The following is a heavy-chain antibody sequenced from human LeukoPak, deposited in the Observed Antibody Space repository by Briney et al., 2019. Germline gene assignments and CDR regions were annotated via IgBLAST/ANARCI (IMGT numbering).Heavy chain of an antibody. Sequence: PGGSLRLSCAASGFTFSSYAMTWVRQAPGMGLEWVSVTSGSGGSTYYADSVKGRFTISRDNSKNTLYLQMNSLRAEDTAVYYCAKDQRRGYCNSASCYIDFWGQGTLVNVSS. CDR2: TSGSGGST. CDR1: GFTFSSYA. J-gene: IGHJ4*02. V-gene: IGHV3-23*01. CDR3: AKDQRRGYCNSASCYIDF. D-gene: IGHD2-2*02.